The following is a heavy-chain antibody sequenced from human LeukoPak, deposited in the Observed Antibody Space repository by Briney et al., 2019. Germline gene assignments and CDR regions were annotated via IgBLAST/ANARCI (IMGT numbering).Heavy chain of an antibody. D-gene: IGHD6-13*01. CDR1: GFTVSSNY. J-gene: IGHJ4*02. CDR3: ARGGPAAGRFDY. CDR2: IYSGGST. V-gene: IGHV3-66*01. Sequence: GGSLRLSCAASGFTVSSNYMSWVRRAPGKGLEWVTVIYSGGSTYYADSVKGRFTISRDNSKNTLYLQMNSLRAEDTAVYYCARGGPAAGRFDYWGQGTLVTVSS.